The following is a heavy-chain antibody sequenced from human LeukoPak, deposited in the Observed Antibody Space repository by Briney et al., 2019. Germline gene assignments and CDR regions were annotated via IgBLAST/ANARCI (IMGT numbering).Heavy chain of an antibody. V-gene: IGHV3-48*01. CDR3: VPQKGYGGNPLDY. Sequence: GRSLRLSCAASGFTFSTYAMHWVRQAPGKGLEWLSYISSDGSTIYYADSVKGRITISRDNARKSLYLQMNSLRAEDTAVYYCVPQKGYGGNPLDYWGQGTLVTVST. CDR1: GFTFSTYA. J-gene: IGHJ4*02. D-gene: IGHD4-23*01. CDR2: ISSDGSTI.